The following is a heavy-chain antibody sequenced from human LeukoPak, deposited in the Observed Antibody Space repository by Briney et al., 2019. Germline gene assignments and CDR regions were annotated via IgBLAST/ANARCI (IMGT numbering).Heavy chain of an antibody. J-gene: IGHJ4*02. CDR1: GFTFSSYA. Sequence: GGSLRLSCAASGFTFSSYAMSWVRQAPGRGLEWVSTINVSGGSTYYADSVKGRFTNSRDNSKNTLYLQMNSLRAEDTAVYYCAKGPYDSSGYYSYWGQGTLVTVSS. CDR2: INVSGGST. CDR3: AKGPYDSSGYYSY. V-gene: IGHV3-23*01. D-gene: IGHD3-22*01.